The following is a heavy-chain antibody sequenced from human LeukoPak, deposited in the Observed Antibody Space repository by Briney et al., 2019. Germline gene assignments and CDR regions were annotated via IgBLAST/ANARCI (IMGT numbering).Heavy chain of an antibody. CDR1: GFTFSSYA. V-gene: IGHV3-21*06. Sequence: GGSLRLSCAASGFTFSSYAMSWVRQAPGKGLEWVSSISSSGGYRYYADSVKGRFTISRDNAKNSLYLQMNSLRAEDTAVYFCARGKLLYFDFDYWGQGTLVTVSS. CDR2: ISSSGGYR. J-gene: IGHJ4*02. CDR3: ARGKLLYFDFDY. D-gene: IGHD3-9*01.